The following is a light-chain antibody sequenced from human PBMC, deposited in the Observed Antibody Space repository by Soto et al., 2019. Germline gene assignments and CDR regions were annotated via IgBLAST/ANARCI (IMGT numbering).Light chain of an antibody. CDR1: SSNIGAGYD. CDR2: GNS. CDR3: QSYDSSLSAL. V-gene: IGLV1-40*01. Sequence: QSVLTQPPSVSGAPGQRVTISCTGSSSNIGAGYDVHWYQQLPGTAPKLLIYGNSNRPSGVPDRFSGSKSGTSASLAITGLQPDDEADYDCQSYDSSLSALFGGGTQLTVL. J-gene: IGLJ2*01.